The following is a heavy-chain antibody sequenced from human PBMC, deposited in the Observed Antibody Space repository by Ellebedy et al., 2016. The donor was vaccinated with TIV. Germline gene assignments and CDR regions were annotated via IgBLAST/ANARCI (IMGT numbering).Heavy chain of an antibody. CDR2: ISAYNGNT. Sequence: ASVKVSCKASGYTFTSYAMHWVRQAPGQGLEWMGWISAYNGNTNYAQKLQGRVTMTTDTSTSTAYMELRSLRSDDTAVYYCARSKNYYDSSGYPDYWGRGTLVTVSS. CDR3: ARSKNYYDSSGYPDY. J-gene: IGHJ4*02. CDR1: GYTFTSYA. V-gene: IGHV1-18*01. D-gene: IGHD3-22*01.